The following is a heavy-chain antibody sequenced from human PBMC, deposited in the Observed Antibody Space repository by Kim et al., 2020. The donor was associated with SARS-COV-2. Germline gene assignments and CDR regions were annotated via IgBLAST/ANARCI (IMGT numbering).Heavy chain of an antibody. D-gene: IGHD6-19*01. J-gene: IGHJ4*02. CDR1: GFAFSVYG. V-gene: IGHV3-33*01. CDR2: IWYDGGTE. CDR3: ARNKNQWLAGYFDY. Sequence: GGSLRLSCAASGFAFSVYGMHWVRQGPGKGLEWVAVIWYDGGTEYYADSVKGRFTISRDNTKNTVYLQMNSLRAEDTSVYYCARNKNQWLAGYFDYWGQGTLVTVSS.